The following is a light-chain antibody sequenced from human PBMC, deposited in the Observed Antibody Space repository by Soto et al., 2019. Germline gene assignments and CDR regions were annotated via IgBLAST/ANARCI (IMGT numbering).Light chain of an antibody. CDR3: QQYNTFSPWT. V-gene: IGKV1-5*03. CDR1: QTFSTW. Sequence: DIQMTQSPSTLSASVGDRVTITCRASQTFSTWLAWYQQKPWKAPKLLIYRASSLESGVPSRFSGSGSGTEFTLTISSLQPHDFATYYCQQYNTFSPWTFGQGTKVEIK. J-gene: IGKJ1*01. CDR2: RAS.